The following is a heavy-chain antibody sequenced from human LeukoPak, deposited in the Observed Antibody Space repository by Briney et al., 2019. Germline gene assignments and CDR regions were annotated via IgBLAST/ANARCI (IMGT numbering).Heavy chain of an antibody. CDR1: GFTFSSYS. CDR2: ISSSSSYI. CDR3: ARAGRDGYNGGDY. Sequence: GGSLRLSCAASGFTFSSYSMNWVRQAPGKGLEWVSSISSSSSYIYYADSVKGRFTISRDIAKNSLYLQMNSLRAEDTAVYYCARAGRDGYNGGDYWGQGTLVTVSS. V-gene: IGHV3-21*01. D-gene: IGHD5-24*01. J-gene: IGHJ4*02.